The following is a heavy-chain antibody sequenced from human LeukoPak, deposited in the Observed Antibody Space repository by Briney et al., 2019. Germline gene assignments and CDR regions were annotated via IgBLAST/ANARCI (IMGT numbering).Heavy chain of an antibody. V-gene: IGHV4-39*07. D-gene: IGHD6-13*01. CDR2: IYYSGST. J-gene: IGHJ5*02. Sequence: SETLSLTCTVSGGSISSSSYYWGWIRQPPGKGLEWIGSIYYSGSTYYNPSLKSRVTISVDTSKNQFSLKLSSVTAADTAVYYCARDGSLAAAGPWGQGTLVTVSS. CDR1: GGSISSSSYY. CDR3: ARDGSLAAAGP.